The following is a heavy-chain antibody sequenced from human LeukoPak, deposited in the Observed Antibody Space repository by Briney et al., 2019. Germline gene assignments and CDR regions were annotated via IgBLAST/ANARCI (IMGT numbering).Heavy chain of an antibody. Sequence: ASVKVSCTASGYTLTELSMHWVRQAPGKGLEWMGGFDPEDGETIYAQKFRGRVTMTGDTSTATAYMELSSLRSEDTAVYYCATSRHDSSCYYRRAEYFQHWGQGTLVTVCS. CDR1: GYTLTELS. CDR2: FDPEDGET. J-gene: IGHJ1*01. CDR3: ATSRHDSSCYYRRAEYFQH. V-gene: IGHV1-24*01. D-gene: IGHD3-22*01.